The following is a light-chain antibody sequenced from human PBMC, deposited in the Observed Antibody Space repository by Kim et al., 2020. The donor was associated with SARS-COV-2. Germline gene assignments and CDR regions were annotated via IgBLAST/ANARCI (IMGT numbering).Light chain of an antibody. V-gene: IGKV3-15*01. Sequence: VSPGEIATLSCRASQSVTYKLAWYQQKPGQAPRLLINGESTRASGIPARFSGGGSGTEFTLTISGLQSEDFAFYYCQQYNDWPLTFGGGTKVDIK. CDR3: QQYNDWPLT. J-gene: IGKJ4*01. CDR1: QSVTYK. CDR2: GES.